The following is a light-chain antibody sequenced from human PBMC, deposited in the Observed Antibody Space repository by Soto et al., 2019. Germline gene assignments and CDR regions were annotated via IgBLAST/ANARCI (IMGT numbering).Light chain of an antibody. J-gene: IGKJ1*01. V-gene: IGKV1-39*01. Sequence: DIQMTQSPSSLSASVGDRVTITCRASQSISSYLNWYQQKPGKAPKLLIYAASSLQSGVPSRFSGSGSGTDFTLTISRLQHEDFATYYCQQSYSTPWTFGQGTKVEIK. CDR3: QQSYSTPWT. CDR1: QSISSY. CDR2: AAS.